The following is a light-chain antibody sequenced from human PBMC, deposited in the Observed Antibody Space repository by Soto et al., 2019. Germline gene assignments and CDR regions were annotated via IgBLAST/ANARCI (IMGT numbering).Light chain of an antibody. J-gene: IGLJ2*01. CDR2: EVT. CDR3: SSYAGSNNLI. CDR1: SSDVGGYDY. Sequence: QSVLTQPPSASGSPGQSVTISCTGTSSDVGGYDYVSWYQQHPGNAPKLVIYEVTQRPSGVPDRFSGSRSGNTASLTVSGLQPEDEADYYCSSYAGSNNLIFGGGTQLTVL. V-gene: IGLV2-8*01.